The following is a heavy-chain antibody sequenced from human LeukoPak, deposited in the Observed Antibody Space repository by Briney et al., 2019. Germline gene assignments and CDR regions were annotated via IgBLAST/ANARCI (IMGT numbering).Heavy chain of an antibody. Sequence: GGSLRLXCAASGFTVSSNYMRWVRQAPGKALESVSVIYSGGSAYYADSVKGRFTISRDNSKNTLYLQMDSLRAEDTAVYYCARDQGSVYYDSSGYPYYYYYMDVWGKGTTVTVSS. CDR1: GFTVSSNY. D-gene: IGHD3-22*01. J-gene: IGHJ6*03. CDR2: IYSGGSA. V-gene: IGHV3-53*01. CDR3: ARDQGSVYYDSSGYPYYYYYMDV.